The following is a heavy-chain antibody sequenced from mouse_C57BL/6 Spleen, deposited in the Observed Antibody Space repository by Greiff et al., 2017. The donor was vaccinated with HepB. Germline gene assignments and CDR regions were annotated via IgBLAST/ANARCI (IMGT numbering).Heavy chain of an antibody. CDR1: GYTFTDYE. CDR2: IDPETGGT. Sequence: VQLQESGAELVRPGASVTLSCKASGYTFTDYEMHWVKQTPVHGLEWIGAIDPETGGTAYNQKFKGKAILTADKSSSTAYMELRSLTSEDSAVYYCTMRRFKYWGQGTTLTVSS. CDR3: TMRRFKY. J-gene: IGHJ2*01. V-gene: IGHV1-15*01.